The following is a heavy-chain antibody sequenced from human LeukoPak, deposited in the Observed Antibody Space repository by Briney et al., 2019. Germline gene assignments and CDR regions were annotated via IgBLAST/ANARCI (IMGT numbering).Heavy chain of an antibody. CDR3: VRDVWGDRDSYFDY. CDR2: INSDGRST. Sequence: GGSLRLSCAASGFTFSSYWMHWVRHAPGKGLLWVARINSDGRSTSYADSVKGRFTFSRDNAKNTLYLQMNSLRAEDTAVYYCVRDVWGDRDSYFDYWGQGTLVTVSS. J-gene: IGHJ4*02. D-gene: IGHD2-21*01. V-gene: IGHV3-74*01. CDR1: GFTFSSYW.